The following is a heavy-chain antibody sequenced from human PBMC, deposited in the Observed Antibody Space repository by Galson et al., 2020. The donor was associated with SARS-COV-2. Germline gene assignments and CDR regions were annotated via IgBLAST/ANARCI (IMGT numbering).Heavy chain of an antibody. D-gene: IGHD1-1*01. CDR2: ISDSGT. CDR1: GFTFYNYS. J-gene: IGHJ4*02. CDR3: ATATTTATNY. V-gene: IGHV3-21*01. Sequence: TGGSLRLSCAASGFTFYNYSMNWVRQAPGKGLEWVSSISDSGTYYSDSVKGRFTISRDNAKKSLSLQMNSLRADGTAMYYCATATTTATNYWGQGSLVTVSS.